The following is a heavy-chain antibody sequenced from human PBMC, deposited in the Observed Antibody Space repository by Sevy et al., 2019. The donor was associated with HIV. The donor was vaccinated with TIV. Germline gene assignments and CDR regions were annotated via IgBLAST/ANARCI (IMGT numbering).Heavy chain of an antibody. V-gene: IGHV4-59*01. CDR3: ARDMLGYCSSTSCYAEGYFDY. J-gene: IGHJ4*02. CDR2: IYYSGST. D-gene: IGHD2-2*01. CDR1: GGSISSYY. Sequence: SETLSLTCTVSGGSISSYYWSWIRQPPGKGLEWIGYIYYSGSTNYNPSLKSRVTISVDTSKNQFSLKQSSVTAADTAVYYCARDMLGYCSSTSCYAEGYFDYWGQGTLVTVYS.